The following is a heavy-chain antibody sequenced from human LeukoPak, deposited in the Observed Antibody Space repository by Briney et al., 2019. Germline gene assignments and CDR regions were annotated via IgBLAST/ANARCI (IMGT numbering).Heavy chain of an antibody. CDR3: ARDGTAAGLYFDL. Sequence: GGSLRLSCEVSGFTFTDYWMNWVRQAPGKGPEWVASIRQDGSEKTYVDSVKGRFTISRDNTKDSLSLQLNGLRAEDTAVYYCARDGTAAGLYFDLWGQGTLVTVSS. J-gene: IGHJ4*01. CDR2: IRQDGSEK. D-gene: IGHD6-13*01. CDR1: GFTFTDYW. V-gene: IGHV3-7*01.